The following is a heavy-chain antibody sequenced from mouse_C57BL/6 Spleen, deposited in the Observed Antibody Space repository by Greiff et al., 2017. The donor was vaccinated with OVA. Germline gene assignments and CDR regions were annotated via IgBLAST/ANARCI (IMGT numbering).Heavy chain of an antibody. J-gene: IGHJ2*01. Sequence: VQLKESGGGLVKPGGSLKLSCAASGFTFSDYGMHWVRQAPEKGLEWVAYISSGSSTIYYADTVKGRFTISRDNAKNTLFLQMTSLRSEDTAMYYCARELGAYFDYWGQGTTLTVSS. CDR1: GFTFSDYG. CDR2: ISSGSSTI. CDR3: ARELGAYFDY. D-gene: IGHD4-1*01. V-gene: IGHV5-17*01.